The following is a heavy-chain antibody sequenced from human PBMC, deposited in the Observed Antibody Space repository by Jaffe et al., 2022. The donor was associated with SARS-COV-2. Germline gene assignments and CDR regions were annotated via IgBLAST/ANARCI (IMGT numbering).Heavy chain of an antibody. D-gene: IGHD6-19*01. Sequence: QVQLVESGGGVVQPGRSLRLSCAASGFTFSSYGMHWVRQTPGKGLEWVAVIWYDGSNKYYADSVKGRFTISRDNSKNTLYLQMNSLRAEDTAVYYCARDPSPEDSGWYSGVMGYFDYWGQGTLVTVSS. CDR2: IWYDGSNK. V-gene: IGHV3-33*01. CDR1: GFTFSSYG. J-gene: IGHJ4*02. CDR3: ARDPSPEDSGWYSGVMGYFDY.